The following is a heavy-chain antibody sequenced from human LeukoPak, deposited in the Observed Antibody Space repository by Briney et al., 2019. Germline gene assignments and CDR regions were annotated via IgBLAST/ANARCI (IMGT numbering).Heavy chain of an antibody. Sequence: GRSLRLSCAASGFTFSSYSMNWVRQAPGKGLEWVSYISSSSSTIYYADSVKGRFTISRDNVKNSLYLQMNSLRAEDTAVYYCARVLRVVVIKGDAFDIWGQGTMVTVSS. CDR1: GFTFSSYS. J-gene: IGHJ3*02. V-gene: IGHV3-48*04. CDR2: ISSSSSTI. D-gene: IGHD3-22*01. CDR3: ARVLRVVVIKGDAFDI.